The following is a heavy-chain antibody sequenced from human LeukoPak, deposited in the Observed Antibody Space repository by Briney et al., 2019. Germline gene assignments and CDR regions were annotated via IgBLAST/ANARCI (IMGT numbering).Heavy chain of an antibody. CDR1: VYSFTSYW. Sequence: GESLKISCKGSVYSFTSYWIGWVRQMPGKGLEWMGIIYPGDSDTRYSPSFQGQVTISADKSISTAYLQWSSLKASDTAMYYCAREATYYDFWSGYGPINAFDIWGQGTMVTVSS. D-gene: IGHD3-3*01. V-gene: IGHV5-51*01. CDR3: AREATYYDFWSGYGPINAFDI. J-gene: IGHJ3*02. CDR2: IYPGDSDT.